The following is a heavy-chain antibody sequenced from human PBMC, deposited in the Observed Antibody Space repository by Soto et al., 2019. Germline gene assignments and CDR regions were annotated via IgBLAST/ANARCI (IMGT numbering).Heavy chain of an antibody. Sequence: SETLSLTCTVSGGSISSYYWSWIRQPPGKGLEWIGYIYYSGSTNYNPSLKSRVTISVDTSKNQFSLKLSSVTAADTAVYYCARDIVVVPAAGGFDYWGQGTLVTVSS. V-gene: IGHV4-59*08. CDR2: IYYSGST. CDR3: ARDIVVVPAAGGFDY. CDR1: GGSISSYY. D-gene: IGHD2-2*01. J-gene: IGHJ4*02.